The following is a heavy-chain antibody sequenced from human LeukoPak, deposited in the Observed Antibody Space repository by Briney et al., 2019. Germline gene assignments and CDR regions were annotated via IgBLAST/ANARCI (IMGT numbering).Heavy chain of an antibody. J-gene: IGHJ4*02. Sequence: SETLPLTCSVSGGSINSDYWSWIRQHPGKGLEWIGYIYYSGSTYYNPSLKSRVTISVDTSKNQFSLKLSSVTAADTAVYYCARWNSYGFGYWGQGTLVTVSS. CDR2: IYYSGST. CDR3: ARWNSYGFGY. D-gene: IGHD5-18*01. V-gene: IGHV4-31*03. CDR1: GGSINSDY.